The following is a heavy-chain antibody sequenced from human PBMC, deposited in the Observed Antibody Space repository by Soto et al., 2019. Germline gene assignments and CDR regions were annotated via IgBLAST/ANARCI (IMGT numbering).Heavy chain of an antibody. CDR1: GYTFTSSD. V-gene: IGHV1-8*01. Sequence: QVQLVQSGAEVKKPGASVKVSCKASGYTFTSSDINWVRQATGQGLEWMGWMNPNSGDTGYAQNFQGRVTMTRNTSISTAYVELNSLRSGDTAVYFCARGYYGDFDYWGHGTLVTVSS. D-gene: IGHD4-17*01. CDR2: MNPNSGDT. CDR3: ARGYYGDFDY. J-gene: IGHJ4*01.